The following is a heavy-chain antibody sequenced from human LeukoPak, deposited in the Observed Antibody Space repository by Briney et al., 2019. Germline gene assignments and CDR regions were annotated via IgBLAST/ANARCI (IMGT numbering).Heavy chain of an antibody. Sequence: GGSLRLSCAASGFTFSSYSVNWVRQAPGKGLEWVSSISSSSSYIYYADSVKGRFTISRDNAKNSLYLQMNSLRAEDTAVYYCARETYYYDSSGYVSDYWGQGTLVTVSS. D-gene: IGHD3-22*01. J-gene: IGHJ4*02. CDR2: ISSSSSYI. CDR1: GFTFSSYS. CDR3: ARETYYYDSSGYVSDY. V-gene: IGHV3-21*01.